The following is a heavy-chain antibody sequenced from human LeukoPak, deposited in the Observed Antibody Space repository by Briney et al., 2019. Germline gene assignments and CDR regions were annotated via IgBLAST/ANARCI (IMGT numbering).Heavy chain of an antibody. J-gene: IGHJ4*02. Sequence: SQTLSLTCAISGDSVSTNSAAWNWIRQSPSRGLEWLGRTYYRSKWYNDYAVSVKSRITINPDTSKNQFSLQLNSVTAADTAVYYCARLNTIGGTYPHNDYWGQGILVTVSS. V-gene: IGHV6-1*01. CDR1: GDSVSTNSAA. CDR2: TYYRSKWYN. D-gene: IGHD1-26*01. CDR3: ARLNTIGGTYPHNDY.